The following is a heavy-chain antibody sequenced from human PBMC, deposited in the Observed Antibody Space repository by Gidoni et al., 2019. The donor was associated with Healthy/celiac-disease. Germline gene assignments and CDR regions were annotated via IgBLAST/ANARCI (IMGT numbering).Heavy chain of an antibody. CDR1: YW. CDR2: IYPGDSDT. CDR3: ARHRRYCGGDCYPSEFDY. D-gene: IGHD2-21*02. J-gene: IGHJ4*02. V-gene: IGHV5-51*01. Sequence: YWIGWVRQMPGKGLEWMGIIYPGDSDTRYSPSFQGQVPISADKSISTAYLQWSSLKASDTAMYYCARHRRYCGGDCYPSEFDYWGQGTLVTVSS.